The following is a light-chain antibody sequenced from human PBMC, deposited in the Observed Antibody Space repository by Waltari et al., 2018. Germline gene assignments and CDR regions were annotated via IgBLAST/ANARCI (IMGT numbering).Light chain of an antibody. CDR1: QGISSW. V-gene: IGKV1-5*03. CDR3: QQYTSAPWT. CDR2: KAS. J-gene: IGKJ1*01. Sequence: DIQMTQSPSYLSASVVDRVTITCRASQGISSWLAWYQQKPGKAPNLLIYKASSLLSGVPSRFSGSGSGTDFTLTISSLQPDDFATYYCQQYTSAPWTFGQGTKVEIK.